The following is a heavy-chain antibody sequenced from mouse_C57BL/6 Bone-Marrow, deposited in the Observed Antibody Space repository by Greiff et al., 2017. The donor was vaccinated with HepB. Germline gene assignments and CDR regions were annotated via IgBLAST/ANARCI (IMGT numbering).Heavy chain of an antibody. CDR2: IWSGGST. J-gene: IGHJ3*01. CDR3: AQMGNWDGGFAY. Sequence: QVQLQQSGPGLVQPSQSLSITCTVSGFSLTSYGVHWVRQPPGKGLGWLGVIWSGGSTDYNAAFISRLSISKDNSKSQVFFKMNSLQADDTAIYYCAQMGNWDGGFAYWGQGTLVTVSA. V-gene: IGHV2-4*01. CDR1: GFSLTSYG. D-gene: IGHD4-1*01.